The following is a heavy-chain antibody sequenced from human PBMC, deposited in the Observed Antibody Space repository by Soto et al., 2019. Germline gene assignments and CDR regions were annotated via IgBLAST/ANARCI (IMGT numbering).Heavy chain of an antibody. J-gene: IGHJ4*02. CDR1: GFTFSSYA. CDR3: AKDRIVLMVYAAHFDY. V-gene: IGHV3-23*01. Sequence: GGSLRLSCAASGFTFSSYAMSWVRQAPGKGLEWASAISGSGGSTYYADSVKGRFTISRDNSKNTLYLQMNSLRAEDTAVYYCAKDRIVLMVYAAHFDYWGQGTLVTVYS. CDR2: ISGSGGST. D-gene: IGHD2-8*01.